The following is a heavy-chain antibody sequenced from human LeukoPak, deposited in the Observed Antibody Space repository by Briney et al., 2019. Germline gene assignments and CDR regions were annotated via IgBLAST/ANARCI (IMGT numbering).Heavy chain of an antibody. Sequence: SETLSLTCTVSGDSISSSSYYWGWIRQPPGKGLEWIGSIYYSGSTYNNPSLKSRVTISVDTSKNQFSLKLASVTAADTAIYYCAKGAGGFSYYNWFDPWGQGTLVTVSS. J-gene: IGHJ5*02. CDR1: GDSISSSSYY. CDR3: AKGAGGFSYYNWFDP. D-gene: IGHD5-18*01. CDR2: IYYSGST. V-gene: IGHV4-39*07.